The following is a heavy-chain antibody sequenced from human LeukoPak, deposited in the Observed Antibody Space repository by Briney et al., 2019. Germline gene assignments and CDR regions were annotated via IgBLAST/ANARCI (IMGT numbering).Heavy chain of an antibody. CDR1: GFTFSSYS. CDR2: ISSSSSYI. J-gene: IGHJ6*03. V-gene: IGHV3-21*01. D-gene: IGHD3-10*01. CDR3: ARGGYYGSGSHLWGRKVDYYYYYMDV. Sequence: GGSLRLSCAASGFTFSSYSMNWVRQAPGKGLEWVSSISSSSSYIYYADSVKGRFTISRDNAKNSLYLQMNSLRAEDTAVYYCARGGYYGSGSHLWGRKVDYYYYYMDVWGKGTTVTVSS.